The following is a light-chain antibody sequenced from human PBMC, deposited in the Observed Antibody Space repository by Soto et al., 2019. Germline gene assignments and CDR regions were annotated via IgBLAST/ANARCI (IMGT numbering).Light chain of an antibody. Sequence: QSVLTQPASVSGSPGQSITISCTGTSSDVGGFNSVSWYQLRPGTAPKLILYGVVDRPSGVSYRFSGSKSGNTASLTISGLQAADEADYFCSSYTSTMTNVFGSGTKLTVL. CDR3: SSYTSTMTNV. CDR2: GVV. J-gene: IGLJ6*01. CDR1: SSDVGGFNS. V-gene: IGLV2-14*03.